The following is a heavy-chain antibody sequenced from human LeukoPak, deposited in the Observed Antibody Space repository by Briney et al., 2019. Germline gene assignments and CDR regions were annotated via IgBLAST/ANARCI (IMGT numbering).Heavy chain of an antibody. CDR1: GFTFSSYS. CDR3: ARASVVVAAAAFDY. Sequence: AGGSLRLSCAASGFTFSSYSMNWVRQAPGKGLEWVSYISSSSSMIYYADSVKGRFTISRDNAKNSLYLQMNSLRDEDTAVYYCARASVVVAAAAFDYWGRGTLVTVSS. D-gene: IGHD2-2*01. V-gene: IGHV3-48*02. J-gene: IGHJ4*02. CDR2: ISSSSSMI.